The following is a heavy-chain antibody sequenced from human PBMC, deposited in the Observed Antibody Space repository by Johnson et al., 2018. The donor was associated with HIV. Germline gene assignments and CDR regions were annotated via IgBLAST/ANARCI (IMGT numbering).Heavy chain of an antibody. CDR1: GFTFSNAW. V-gene: IGHV3-15*01. Sequence: MQLVESGGGLVTPGGSLRLSCAASGFTFSNAWMSWVRQAPGKGLEWVGRIKSKPDGGTTDYAAPVKGRFTISRDDSKNTLYLQMNSLKTEDTAVYYCSTDVTDTVTTYYNAFDVWGQGTMVTVSS. CDR3: STDVTDTVTTYYNAFDV. D-gene: IGHD4-11*01. J-gene: IGHJ3*01. CDR2: IKSKPDGGTT.